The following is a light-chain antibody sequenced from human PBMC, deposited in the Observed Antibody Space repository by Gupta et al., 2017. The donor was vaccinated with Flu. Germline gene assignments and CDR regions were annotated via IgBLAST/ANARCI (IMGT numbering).Light chain of an antibody. J-gene: IGLJ3*02. CDR2: STN. Sequence: TVTLTCGLSSGSVSTSYYPSWYQQTPGQAPRTLIYSTNTRSSGVPDRFSGSILGNTAALTITGAQADDESDYYCVLYMGSGIWVFGGGTKLTVL. CDR3: VLYMGSGIWV. CDR1: SGSVSTSYY. V-gene: IGLV8-61*01.